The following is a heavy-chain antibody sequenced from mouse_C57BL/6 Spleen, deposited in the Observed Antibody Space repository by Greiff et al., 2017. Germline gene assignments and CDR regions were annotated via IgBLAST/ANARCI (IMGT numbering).Heavy chain of an antibody. V-gene: IGHV5-16*01. Sequence: EVMLVESEGGLVQPGSSMKLSCTASGFTFSNYYMAWVRQVPEKGLEWVANINYDGSSTYYLDSLKSRFIISRDNAKNILYLQMSSLKSEDTATYYGARDGLGHYGSSSLFDYWGQGTTLTVSS. CDR3: ARDGLGHYGSSSLFDY. CDR1: GFTFSNYY. J-gene: IGHJ2*01. CDR2: INYDGSST. D-gene: IGHD1-1*01.